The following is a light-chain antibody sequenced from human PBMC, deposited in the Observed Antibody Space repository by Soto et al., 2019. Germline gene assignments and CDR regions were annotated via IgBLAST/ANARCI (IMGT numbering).Light chain of an antibody. CDR2: GAS. CDR3: QQYGNSPPYT. J-gene: IGKJ2*01. CDR1: QSVGSSY. Sequence: EIVLTQSPGTLSLSPGERATLSCRASQSVGSSYLAWHQQKPGQAPRLLIYGASSRATGIPDRFSGSGSGTDFPLTISRLEPEDFAVYYCQQYGNSPPYTFGQGTKLEIK. V-gene: IGKV3-20*01.